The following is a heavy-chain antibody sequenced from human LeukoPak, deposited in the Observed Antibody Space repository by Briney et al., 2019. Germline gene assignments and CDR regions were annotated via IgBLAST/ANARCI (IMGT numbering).Heavy chain of an antibody. CDR1: GFSFSSYN. D-gene: IGHD3-10*01. V-gene: IGHV3-21*06. Sequence: PGGSLRLSCAASGFSFSSYNMYWVRQAPGQGLEWVSSITTTGGSIYYADSVRGRFTISRDNAKNPLFLHMNTLRIEDTAVYYCATSFGATRGYWGQGTLVTVSS. CDR3: ATSFGATRGY. CDR2: ITTTGGSI. J-gene: IGHJ4*02.